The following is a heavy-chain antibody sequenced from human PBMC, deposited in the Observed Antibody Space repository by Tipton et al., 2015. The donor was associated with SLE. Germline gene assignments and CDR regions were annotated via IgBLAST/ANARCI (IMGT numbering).Heavy chain of an antibody. CDR3: ARSSADYGGSHFDS. D-gene: IGHD4-23*01. Sequence: LRLSCAVSGDSISDGGYFWDWIRQTPGEGLEWIGHIYYGGSIHYDPSLGSRVSISVDPSKNQFSLELTSATAADTGVYYCARSSADYGGSHFDSWGRGILVTVSS. J-gene: IGHJ4*02. V-gene: IGHV4-39*01. CDR2: IYYGGSI. CDR1: GDSISDGGYF.